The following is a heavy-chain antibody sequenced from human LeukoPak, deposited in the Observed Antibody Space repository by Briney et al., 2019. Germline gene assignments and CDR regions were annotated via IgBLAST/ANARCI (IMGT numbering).Heavy chain of an antibody. CDR1: GYSISSGYY. J-gene: IGHJ6*03. CDR3: ARRDIGAAYSSLGYYYMDV. D-gene: IGHD2-15*01. CDR2: IYHSGST. Sequence: PSETLSLTCAVSGYSISSGYYWGWFRQPPGKGLEWIGSIYHSGSTYYNPSLKSRVTISVDTSKNQFSLKLSSVTAADTAVYYCARRDIGAAYSSLGYYYMDVWGKGTTVTVSS. V-gene: IGHV4-38-2*01.